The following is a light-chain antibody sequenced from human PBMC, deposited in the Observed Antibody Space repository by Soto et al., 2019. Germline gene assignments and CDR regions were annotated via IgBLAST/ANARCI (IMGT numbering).Light chain of an antibody. CDR3: QQSFTSART. V-gene: IGKV1-39*01. CDR2: GAS. Sequence: DIQVTQSPSSLSASVGERVTITCRASQTIKSYLNWYQLTPGKAPTLLIFGASSLKSGVPSRFSGNGSATDCTLTINDLQPEDFATYYCQQSFTSARTFGPGTRLEIK. J-gene: IGKJ2*01. CDR1: QTIKSY.